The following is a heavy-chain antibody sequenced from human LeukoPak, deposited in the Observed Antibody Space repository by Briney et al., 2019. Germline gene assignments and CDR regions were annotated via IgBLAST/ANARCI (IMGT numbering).Heavy chain of an antibody. D-gene: IGHD3-22*01. Sequence: GGSLRLSCAASGFTFSSYEMSWVRQAPGKGLEWVGFIRSIAYGGTTEYAASVKGRFTISRDDSKSIAYLQMNSLNTEDTAVYYCTRGNYDSSGYRFGLWGQGTLVTVSS. CDR2: IRSIAYGGTT. CDR1: GFTFSSYE. V-gene: IGHV3-49*04. CDR3: TRGNYDSSGYRFGL. J-gene: IGHJ5*02.